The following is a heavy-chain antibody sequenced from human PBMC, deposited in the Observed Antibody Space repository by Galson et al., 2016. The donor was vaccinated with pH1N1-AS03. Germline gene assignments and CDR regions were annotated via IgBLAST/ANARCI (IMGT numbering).Heavy chain of an antibody. CDR3: ARVWPGKDRRFDN. V-gene: IGHV1-2*02. CDR1: GYTFIGYF. J-gene: IGHJ4*02. CDR2: INPNSGGT. D-gene: IGHD4-23*01. Sequence: SVKVSCKATGYTFIGYFLHWVRQAPGHGLEWMGWINPNSGGTHYAQKFQGRTTMTRDTSITSAYMELSGLRADDTAVYYCARVWPGKDRRFDNWGQGTLVTVSS.